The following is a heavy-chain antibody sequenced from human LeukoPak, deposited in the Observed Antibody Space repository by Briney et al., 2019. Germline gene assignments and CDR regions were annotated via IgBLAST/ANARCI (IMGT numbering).Heavy chain of an antibody. J-gene: IGHJ1*01. CDR1: GFTFSSYG. CDR3: ARGGHYYDSRSAEYFQH. Sequence: PGGSLRLSCAASGFTFSSYGMHWVRQAPGKRLEWVAVIWYDGSNKYYADSVKGRFTISRDNSKNTLYLKMNSLRAEDTAVYYCARGGHYYDSRSAEYFQHWGQGTLVTVSS. CDR2: IWYDGSNK. V-gene: IGHV3-33*01. D-gene: IGHD3-22*01.